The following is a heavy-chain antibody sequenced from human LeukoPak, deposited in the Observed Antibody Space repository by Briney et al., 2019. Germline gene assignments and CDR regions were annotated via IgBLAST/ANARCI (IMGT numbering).Heavy chain of an antibody. Sequence: GASVKVSCKASGYTFNSYYMHWVRQAPGQGLEWMGIINPSGGSTSYAQKFQGRVTMTRDTFTSTVYMELSSLRSEDTAVYYCAREGWSGYFNYYYYGMDVWGQGTTVTVSS. CDR3: AREGWSGYFNYYYYGMDV. D-gene: IGHD3-3*01. CDR2: INPSGGST. J-gene: IGHJ6*02. V-gene: IGHV1-46*02. CDR1: GYTFNSYY.